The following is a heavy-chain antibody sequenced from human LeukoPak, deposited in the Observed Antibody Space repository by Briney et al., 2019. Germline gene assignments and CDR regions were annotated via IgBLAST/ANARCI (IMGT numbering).Heavy chain of an antibody. CDR2: INPNSGGT. CDR1: GYTFTGYY. D-gene: IGHD3-22*01. CDR3: ARGFVTYYYDSSGYSPDTNWFDP. Sequence: APVKVSCKASGYTFTGYYMHWVRQAPGQGLEWMGWINPNSGGTNYAQKFQGRVTMTRDTSISTAYMELSRLRSDDTAVYYCARGFVTYYYDSSGYSPDTNWFDPWGQGTLVTVSS. V-gene: IGHV1-2*02. J-gene: IGHJ5*02.